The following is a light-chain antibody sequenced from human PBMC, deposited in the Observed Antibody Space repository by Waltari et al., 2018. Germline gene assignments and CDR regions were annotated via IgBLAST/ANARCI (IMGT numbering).Light chain of an antibody. V-gene: IGKV3-20*01. Sequence: EVVLTQSPGTLSCSPGKRATLSCRASQSVSKYLAWYQQRPGQAPRLLIYAASTRATGIPDRFRGSGYGTDFSLTISRLEPEDFAVYYCQNHERLPAKFGQGTKVEIK. CDR2: AAS. J-gene: IGKJ1*01. CDR3: QNHERLPAK. CDR1: QSVSKY.